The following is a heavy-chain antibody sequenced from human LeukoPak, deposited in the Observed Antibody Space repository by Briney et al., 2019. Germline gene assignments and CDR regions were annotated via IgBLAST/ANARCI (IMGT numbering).Heavy chain of an antibody. Sequence: GGSLRLSCEASGFTFGSHAMYWVRQAPGKGLEWVAGIFGSGGSPHYADPVKGRFTISRDNSRNTVYLQINSLRTEDTAVYYCGKTTVGYSSGQKPAWPVDYWGQGTLVTVSS. CDR2: IFGSGGSP. D-gene: IGHD5-18*01. V-gene: IGHV3-23*01. CDR1: GFTFGSHA. CDR3: GKTTVGYSSGQKPAWPVDY. J-gene: IGHJ4*02.